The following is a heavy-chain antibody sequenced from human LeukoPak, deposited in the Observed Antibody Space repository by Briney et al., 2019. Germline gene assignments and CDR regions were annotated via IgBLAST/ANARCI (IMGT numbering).Heavy chain of an antibody. J-gene: IGHJ5*02. CDR3: ARVSLRNWFDP. Sequence: SETLSLTCTVSGCSISSGGYYWSWIRQHPGKGLEWIGYIYYSGSTYYNPSLKSRVTISVDTSKNQFSLKLSSVTAADTAVYYCARVSLRNWFDPWGQGTLVTVSS. V-gene: IGHV4-31*03. D-gene: IGHD5/OR15-5a*01. CDR1: GCSISSGGYY. CDR2: IYYSGST.